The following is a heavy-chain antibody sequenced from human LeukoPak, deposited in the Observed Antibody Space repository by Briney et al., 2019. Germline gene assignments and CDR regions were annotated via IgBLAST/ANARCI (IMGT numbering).Heavy chain of an antibody. CDR3: ARELRHDDI. Sequence: ASVKVSCKASGYTFTSYGISWVRQATGQGLEWMGWMNPNSGNTGYAQKFQGRITITTDMSISTAYMELSSLTSEDTAVYYCARELRHDDIWGQGTMVTVSS. CDR2: MNPNSGNT. J-gene: IGHJ3*02. V-gene: IGHV1-8*03. CDR1: GYTFTSYG. D-gene: IGHD6-25*01.